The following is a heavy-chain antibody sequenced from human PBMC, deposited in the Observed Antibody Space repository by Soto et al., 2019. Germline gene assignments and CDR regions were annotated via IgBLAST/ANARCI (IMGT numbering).Heavy chain of an antibody. CDR2: IYHNGST. CDR1: GGSVRSASYY. D-gene: IGHD5-18*01. Sequence: LETLSLTGPVSGGSVRSASYYWTCIRHPPGQGLELIGYIYHNGSTNYNTALKSRVTISVDTYKNQFSLKLTSVTAADTAIYYCARDIRGFSRALDYWGQGTLVTASS. CDR3: ARDIRGFSRALDY. V-gene: IGHV4-61*01. J-gene: IGHJ4*02.